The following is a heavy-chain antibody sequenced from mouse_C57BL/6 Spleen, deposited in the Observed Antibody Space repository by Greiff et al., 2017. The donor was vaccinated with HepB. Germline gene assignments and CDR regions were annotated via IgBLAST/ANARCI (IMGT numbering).Heavy chain of an antibody. CDR1: GFTFSDYG. J-gene: IGHJ1*03. V-gene: IGHV5-17*01. Sequence: EVQRVESGGGLVKPGGSLKLSCAASGFTFSDYGMHWVRQAPEKGLEWVAYISSGSSTIYYADTVKGRFTISRDNAKNTLFLQMTSLRSEDTAMYYCAREGYYGSPNFDVWGTGTTVTVSS. CDR3: AREGYYGSPNFDV. CDR2: ISSGSSTI. D-gene: IGHD1-1*01.